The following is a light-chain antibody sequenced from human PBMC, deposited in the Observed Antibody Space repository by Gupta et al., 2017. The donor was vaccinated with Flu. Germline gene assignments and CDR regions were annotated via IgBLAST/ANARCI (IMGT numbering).Light chain of an antibody. Sequence: QSALTQPASVSASPGQPITISSTGSRSDIGGYIYVSWYQHHPGQGPKLLLYEVNHRASGVSSRFSASKSGNTASLTISGLQADDEATYYCSAYTGKSTLVLFGGGTKLTVL. CDR2: EVN. V-gene: IGLV2-14*01. J-gene: IGLJ2*01. CDR1: RSDIGGYIY. CDR3: SAYTGKSTLVL.